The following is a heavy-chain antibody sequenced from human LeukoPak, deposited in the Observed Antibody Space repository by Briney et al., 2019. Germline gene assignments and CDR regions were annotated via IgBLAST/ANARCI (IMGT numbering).Heavy chain of an antibody. Sequence: GASVKVSCKASGYTFTGYYMHWVRQAPGQGLEWMGWINPNSGGTNYAQKFQGRVTMTRDTSLSTAYMELSRLRSDDTAVYYCASMTTDYYYYYYMDVWGKGTTVTVSS. D-gene: IGHD4-11*01. CDR3: ASMTTDYYYYYYMDV. CDR2: INPNSGGT. CDR1: GYTFTGYY. J-gene: IGHJ6*03. V-gene: IGHV1-2*02.